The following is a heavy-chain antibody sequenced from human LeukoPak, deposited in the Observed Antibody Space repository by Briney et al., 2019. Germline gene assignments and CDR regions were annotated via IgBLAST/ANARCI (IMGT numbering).Heavy chain of an antibody. D-gene: IGHD1-26*01. CDR2: IHYSGRT. CDR3: ARHTPATVGIYFDY. CDR1: GGSISSNTYY. V-gene: IGHV4-39*01. J-gene: IGHJ4*02. Sequence: SETLSLTCTVSGGSISSNTYYWGWIRQTPEKGLDWIGSIHYSGRTLYNPSLDSPVTISVDTSTHQFSLRRTSVTGADTAVYYCARHTPATVGIYFDYWGQGTLVTVSS.